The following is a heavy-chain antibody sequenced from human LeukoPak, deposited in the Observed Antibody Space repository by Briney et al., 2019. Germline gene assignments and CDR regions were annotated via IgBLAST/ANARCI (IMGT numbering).Heavy chain of an antibody. CDR1: GFTFSNAW. Sequence: GGSPRLSCAASGFTFSNAWMSWVRQAPGKGLEWVGRIKSKTDGGTTDYAAPVKGRFTISRDDSKDTLYLQMDSLKTDEKAGYYCTTAGSPSCFYWGRGTLVTVSS. V-gene: IGHV3-15*05. CDR2: IKSKTDGGTT. CDR3: TTAGSPSCFY. D-gene: IGHD2-2*01. J-gene: IGHJ4*02.